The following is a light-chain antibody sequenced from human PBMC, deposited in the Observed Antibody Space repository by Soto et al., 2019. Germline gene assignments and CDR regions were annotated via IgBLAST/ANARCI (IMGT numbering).Light chain of an antibody. CDR3: AAWDDSLSGWV. CDR2: RNN. CDR1: SSNIGSNY. J-gene: IGLJ3*02. Sequence: QSVLTQPPSASGTPRQRVTITCSGISSNIGSNYEYWYQQLPATAPKLLIYRNNHRPSGDADLFSGSKSCTSASLAISGLRSEDEDDYYCAAWDDSLSGWVFGGGTKLTVL. V-gene: IGLV1-47*01.